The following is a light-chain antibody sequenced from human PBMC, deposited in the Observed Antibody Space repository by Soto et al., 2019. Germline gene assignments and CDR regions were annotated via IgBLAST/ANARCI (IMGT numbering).Light chain of an antibody. CDR1: QTISSH. Sequence: DIQMTQSPSSLSASVGDKVTITCRASQTISSHLNWYHHKPGQAPKLLIYAASTLHSGVPSRFSGSGSGTDFTLTISTLQPEDFATYDCQQSYSSPLTFGPGTRVDVK. CDR3: QQSYSSPLT. J-gene: IGKJ1*01. CDR2: AAS. V-gene: IGKV1-39*01.